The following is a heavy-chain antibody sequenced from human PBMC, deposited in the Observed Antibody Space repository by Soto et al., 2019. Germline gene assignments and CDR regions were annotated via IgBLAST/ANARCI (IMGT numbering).Heavy chain of an antibody. CDR3: ARDKEYSSSCGYYYYYGMDV. D-gene: IGHD6-6*01. Sequence: SETLSLTCTVSGGSISSYYWSWIRQPPGKGLEWIGYIYYSGSTNYNPSLKSRVIISVDTSKNQFSLKLSSVTAVDTAVYYCARDKEYSSSCGYYYYYGMDVWGQGTTVTVSS. V-gene: IGHV4-59*01. CDR1: GGSISSYY. CDR2: IYYSGST. J-gene: IGHJ6*02.